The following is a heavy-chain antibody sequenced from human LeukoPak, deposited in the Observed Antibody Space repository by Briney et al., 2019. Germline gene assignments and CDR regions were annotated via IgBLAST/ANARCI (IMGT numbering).Heavy chain of an antibody. J-gene: IGHJ4*02. V-gene: IGHV4-59*08. Sequence: SETLSLTCTVSGGSISSYYWSWIRQPPGKGLEWIGYIYYSGSTNYNPSLKSRVTISVDTSKNQFSLKLSSVTAADTAVYYCASIAAAGTLYYFDYWGQGTLVTVSS. CDR1: GGSISSYY. CDR3: ASIAAAGTLYYFDY. D-gene: IGHD6-13*01. CDR2: IYYSGST.